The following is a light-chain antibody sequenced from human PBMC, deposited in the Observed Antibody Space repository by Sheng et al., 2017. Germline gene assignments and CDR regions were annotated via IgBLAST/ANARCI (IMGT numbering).Light chain of an antibody. J-gene: IGKJ2*01. V-gene: IGKV3-20*01. CDR2: GAS. CDR3: QQYLGSPGT. CDR1: QSVSSTY. Sequence: EIVLTQSPGTLSLSPGERATLSCRASQSVSSTYLAWYQHKPGQAPRLLIYGASTRATGIPDRFSGSGSGTDFTLTISRLEPEDFAIYYCQQYLGSPGTFGQGTKLEIK.